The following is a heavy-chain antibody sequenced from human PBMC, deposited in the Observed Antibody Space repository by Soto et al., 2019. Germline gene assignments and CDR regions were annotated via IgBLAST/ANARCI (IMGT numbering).Heavy chain of an antibody. J-gene: IGHJ6*02. D-gene: IGHD2-2*01. CDR1: GYTFTSYG. V-gene: IGHV1-18*04. Sequence: ASVKVSFKASGYTFTSYGISWVRQAPGQGLEWMGWISAYNGNTNYAQKLQGRVTMTTDTSTSTAYMELRSLRSDDTAVYYCARGSAFYYYYGMDVWGQGTTVTVSS. CDR3: ARGSAFYYYYGMDV. CDR2: ISAYNGNT.